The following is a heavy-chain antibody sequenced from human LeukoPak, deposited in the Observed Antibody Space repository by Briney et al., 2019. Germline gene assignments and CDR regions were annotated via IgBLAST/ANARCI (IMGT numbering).Heavy chain of an antibody. CDR1: GFTFSSYA. D-gene: IGHD2-2*02. CDR3: ARGCSTSCYTVVY. Sequence: PGGSLRLSCAASGFTFSSYAMHWVRQAPGKGLEWVAVISYDGSNKYYADSVKGRFTISRDNSKNTLYLQMNGLRAEDTAVYYCARGCSTSCYTVVYWGQGTLVTVSS. J-gene: IGHJ4*02. CDR2: ISYDGSNK. V-gene: IGHV3-30*01.